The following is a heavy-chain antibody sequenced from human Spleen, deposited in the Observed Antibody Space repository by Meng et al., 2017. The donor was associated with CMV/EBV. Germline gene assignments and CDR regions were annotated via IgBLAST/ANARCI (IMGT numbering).Heavy chain of an antibody. CDR1: GYPFTSYG. CDR3: ARVPDRRYSGTYYVGDDAFDI. D-gene: IGHD1-26*01. Sequence: ASVKVSCKTSGYPFTSYGISWVRQAPGQGLEWMGWISGYNGRTNYAQNFHGHLTMTADTSTSTAYMELRSLRSDDTDDTAMYYCARVPDRRYSGTYYVGDDAFDIWGQGTMVTVSS. J-gene: IGHJ3*02. V-gene: IGHV1-18*01. CDR2: ISGYNGRT.